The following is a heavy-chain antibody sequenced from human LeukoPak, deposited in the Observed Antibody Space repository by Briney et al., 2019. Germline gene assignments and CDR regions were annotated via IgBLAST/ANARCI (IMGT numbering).Heavy chain of an antibody. CDR2: INPNSGGT. Sequence: ASVKVSCKASGYTFTGYYMHWVRQAPGQGVEWMGWINPNSGGTNYAQKFQGRVTMTRDTSISTAYMELSRLRSDDTAVYYCARGARPSSSWYDLDYWGQGTLVTVSS. V-gene: IGHV1-2*02. CDR3: ARGARPSSSWYDLDY. CDR1: GYTFTGYY. D-gene: IGHD6-13*01. J-gene: IGHJ4*02.